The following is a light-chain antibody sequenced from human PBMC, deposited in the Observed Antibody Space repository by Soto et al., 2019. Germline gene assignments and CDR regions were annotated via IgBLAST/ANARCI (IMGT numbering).Light chain of an antibody. CDR1: QNIDIS. CDR3: QQYYNYST. J-gene: IGKJ1*01. CDR2: AAS. V-gene: IGKV1-5*01. Sequence: DIQMTQSPSTLSASVGDRVTITCRASQNIDISLAWFQQRPGQAPKVLIYAASGLASGVPSTFSGSGSGTEFTLTISSLQPDDFATYFCQQYYNYSTFGQGTKVDIK.